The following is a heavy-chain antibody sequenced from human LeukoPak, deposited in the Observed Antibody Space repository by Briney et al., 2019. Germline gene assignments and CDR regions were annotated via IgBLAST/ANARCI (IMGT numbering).Heavy chain of an antibody. J-gene: IGHJ4*02. CDR2: FDPEDGET. Sequence: ASVKVSCKVSGYTLTELSMHWVRQAPGKGLEWMGGFDPEDGETIYAQKFQGRVTMTEDTSTDTAYMELSSLRSEDTAVYYCATVRLLPYYFDYWGQGTLVTVSP. CDR3: ATVRLLPYYFDY. CDR1: GYTLTELS. V-gene: IGHV1-24*01. D-gene: IGHD3-10*01.